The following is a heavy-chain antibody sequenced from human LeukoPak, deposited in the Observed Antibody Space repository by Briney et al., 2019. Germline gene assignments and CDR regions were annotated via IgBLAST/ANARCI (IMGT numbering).Heavy chain of an antibody. V-gene: IGHV3-21*04. CDR1: GFTFSGFY. Sequence: GGSLRLSCAASGFTFSGFYMNWVRQAPGKGLEWVSTISGSTIYIYYADSVKGRFTISRDNSKNTLYLQMNSLRAEDTAVYYCARVPTTVTTVYFDYWGQGTLVTVSS. D-gene: IGHD4-17*01. CDR2: ISGSTIYI. J-gene: IGHJ4*02. CDR3: ARVPTTVTTVYFDY.